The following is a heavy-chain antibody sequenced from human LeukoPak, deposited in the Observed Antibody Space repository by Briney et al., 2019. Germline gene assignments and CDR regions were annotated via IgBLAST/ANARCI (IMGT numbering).Heavy chain of an antibody. CDR2: ISYDGSNK. D-gene: IGHD3-9*01. V-gene: IGHV3-30-3*01. Sequence: PGGSLRLSCAASGFTFNIYAMSWVRQAPGKGLEWVAVISYDGSNKYYADSVKGRFTISRDNSKNTLYLRMNSLRAEDTAVYYCAREPSNYDILTGYPTYYYGMDVWGQGTTVTVSS. J-gene: IGHJ6*02. CDR1: GFTFNIYA. CDR3: AREPSNYDILTGYPTYYYGMDV.